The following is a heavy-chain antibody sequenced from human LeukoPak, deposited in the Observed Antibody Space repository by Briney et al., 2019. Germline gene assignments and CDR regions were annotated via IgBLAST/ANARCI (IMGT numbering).Heavy chain of an antibody. D-gene: IGHD3-22*01. CDR1: GFTVSSTY. Sequence: GGSLRLSCAASGFTVSSTYMSWVRQAPGKGLEWVSVIYSGGSTYYADSVKGRFTISRDNSKNTLYLQMNSLRAEDTAVYYCARDRRSAMKSSGYFDYWGQGTLVTVSS. V-gene: IGHV3-66*01. CDR2: IYSGGST. CDR3: ARDRRSAMKSSGYFDY. J-gene: IGHJ4*02.